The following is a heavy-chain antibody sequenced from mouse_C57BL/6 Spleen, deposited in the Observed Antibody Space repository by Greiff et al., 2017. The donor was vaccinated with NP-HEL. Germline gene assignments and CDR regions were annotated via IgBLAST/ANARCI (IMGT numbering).Heavy chain of an antibody. J-gene: IGHJ4*01. V-gene: IGHV1-18*01. Sequence: VQLQQSGPELVKPGASVKIPCKASGYTFNDYNMDWVKQSHGKSLEWIGDINPNNGGTIYNQKFKGKATLTVDKSSSTAYMELRSLTSEDTAVYYCARRITTVVYYYAMDDWGQGTSVTVSS. CDR2: INPNNGGT. CDR1: GYTFNDYN. CDR3: ARRITTVVYYYAMDD. D-gene: IGHD1-1*01.